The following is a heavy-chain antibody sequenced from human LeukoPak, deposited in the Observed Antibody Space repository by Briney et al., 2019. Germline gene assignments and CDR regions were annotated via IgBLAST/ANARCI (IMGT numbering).Heavy chain of an antibody. Sequence: GASVKVSCKTSGYTFTTYVFNWVRQAPGQGLEWMGWISAYNGNTNYAQNLQGRVTMTTDTSTSTAYMEVRSLRSDDTAVYYCATHKGSSGPGYWGQGTLVTVSS. CDR1: GYTFTTYV. CDR3: ATHKGSSGPGY. D-gene: IGHD6-19*01. V-gene: IGHV1-18*01. J-gene: IGHJ4*02. CDR2: ISAYNGNT.